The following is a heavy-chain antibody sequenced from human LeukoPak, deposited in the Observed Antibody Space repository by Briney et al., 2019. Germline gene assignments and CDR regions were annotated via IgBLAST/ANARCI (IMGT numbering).Heavy chain of an antibody. D-gene: IGHD3-22*01. CDR2: IYSSGST. CDR3: ARNTEGGGYHPFDS. Sequence: PSETLSLTCTVSGGSISSYYWSWIRQPPGKGLEWIGYIYSSGSTNYNPSLKSRVTISIDTSKNQFSLNLNSVTAADTAVYYCARNTEGGGYHPFDSWGQGTLVTVSS. J-gene: IGHJ4*02. V-gene: IGHV4-59*08. CDR1: GGSISSYY.